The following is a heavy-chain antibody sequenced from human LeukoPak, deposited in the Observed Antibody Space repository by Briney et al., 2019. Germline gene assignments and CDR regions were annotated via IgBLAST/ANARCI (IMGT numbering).Heavy chain of an antibody. D-gene: IGHD6-13*01. Sequence: ASVTVSYMTSGYSFTAFYIHWVRQAPGQGLEWMGWIHPRRGDTNYAQKFQGRVTMTRDTSISTAYMELSRLTSDDTAVYYCARGAASSSSWYDNWFDPWGHGTLVTVSS. CDR2: IHPRRGDT. J-gene: IGHJ5*02. CDR3: ARGAASSSSWYDNWFDP. V-gene: IGHV1-2*02. CDR1: GYSFTAFY.